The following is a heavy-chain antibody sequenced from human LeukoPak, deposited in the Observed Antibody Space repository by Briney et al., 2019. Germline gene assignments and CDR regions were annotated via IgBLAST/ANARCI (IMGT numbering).Heavy chain of an antibody. CDR2: IYTSGST. Sequence: PSETLSLTCTVSGGSISSGSYYWSWIRQPAGKGLEWIGRIYTSGSTNYNPSLKSRVTISVDTSKNQFSLKLSSVTAADTAVYYCARGQYYDFWSGYGYWGQGTLVTVSS. J-gene: IGHJ4*02. V-gene: IGHV4-61*02. CDR3: ARGQYYDFWSGYGY. D-gene: IGHD3-3*01. CDR1: GGSISSGSYY.